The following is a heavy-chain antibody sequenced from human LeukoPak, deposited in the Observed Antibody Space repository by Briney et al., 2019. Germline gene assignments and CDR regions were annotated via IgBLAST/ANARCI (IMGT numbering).Heavy chain of an antibody. CDR2: IYYSGST. Sequence: SETLSLTCTVSGGSISSGDYYWSWIRQPPGKGLEWIGYIYYSGSTYYNPSLKSRVTISVDTSKNQFSLKLSSVTAADTAVYYCARAVVEMASMIDYWGQGIVVSVSS. J-gene: IGHJ4*02. CDR3: ARAVVEMASMIDY. V-gene: IGHV4-30-4*02. D-gene: IGHD5-24*01. CDR1: GGSISSGDYY.